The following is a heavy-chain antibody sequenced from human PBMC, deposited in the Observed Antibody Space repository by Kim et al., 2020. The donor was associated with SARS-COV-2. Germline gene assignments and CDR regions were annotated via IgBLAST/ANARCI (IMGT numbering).Heavy chain of an antibody. V-gene: IGHV3-23*01. D-gene: IGHD2-2*01. Sequence: GGSLRLSCAASGFTFSSYAMSWVRQAPGKGLERVSAISGSGGSTYYADSVKGRFTISRDNSKNTLYLQMNSLRAEDTAVYYCAKDSAEESLDCSSTSCYSLLAGGWFDPWGQGTLVTVSS. CDR3: AKDSAEESLDCSSTSCYSLLAGGWFDP. J-gene: IGHJ5*02. CDR1: GFTFSSYA. CDR2: ISGSGGST.